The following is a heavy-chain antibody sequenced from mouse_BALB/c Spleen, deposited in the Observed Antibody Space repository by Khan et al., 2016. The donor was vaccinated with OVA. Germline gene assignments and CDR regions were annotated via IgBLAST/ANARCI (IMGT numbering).Heavy chain of an antibody. J-gene: IGHJ2*01. Sequence: EVQLQESGPGLVKPSQSLSLTCTVTGYSITSDYAWNWIRQFPENKLEWMGYISYSGNTKYNPSLKSRISITRDTSENQFFLQLNSVTIEDTATYYCARIYGGDFDYWGQGTTLTVSP. D-gene: IGHD1-1*01. CDR1: GYSITSDYA. V-gene: IGHV3-2*02. CDR3: ARIYGGDFDY. CDR2: ISYSGNT.